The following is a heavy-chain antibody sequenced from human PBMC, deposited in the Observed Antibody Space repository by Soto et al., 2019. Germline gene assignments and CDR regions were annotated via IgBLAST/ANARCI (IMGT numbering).Heavy chain of an antibody. Sequence: AASLKISCKASGYSITNYWIGWVRQLPGKGLEWMGIINPADSDTRYSPSFQGQVTVSVNKSISTAYLQRGSVKASETAMYYCVRRDSTGYYNYWGQGTLVTVSS. J-gene: IGHJ4*02. CDR3: VRRDSTGYYNY. CDR2: INPADSDT. CDR1: GYSITNYW. D-gene: IGHD3-9*01. V-gene: IGHV5-51*01.